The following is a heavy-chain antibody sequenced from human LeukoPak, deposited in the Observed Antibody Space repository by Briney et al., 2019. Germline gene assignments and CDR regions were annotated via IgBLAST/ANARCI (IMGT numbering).Heavy chain of an antibody. CDR3: AKDLGRYRNNYFDY. Sequence: GGSLRLSCAASGFTFNSYAMSWVRQAPEKGLEWVATISGSGGGTYCADSVKGRFTISRDDSKNTLYLQMNSLRAEDTAVYYCAKDLGRYRNNYFDYWGQGTLVTVSS. CDR2: ISGSGGGT. CDR1: GFTFNSYA. J-gene: IGHJ4*02. D-gene: IGHD1-26*01. V-gene: IGHV3-23*01.